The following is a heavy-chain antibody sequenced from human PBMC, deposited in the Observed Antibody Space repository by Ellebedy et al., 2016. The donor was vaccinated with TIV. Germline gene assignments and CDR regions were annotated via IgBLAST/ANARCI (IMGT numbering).Heavy chain of an antibody. CDR3: ARDRWPYFFDC. J-gene: IGHJ4*02. CDR2: IRSDGSDVNNK. D-gene: IGHD4-23*01. V-gene: IGHV3-30*02. CDR1: GFSSSSYG. Sequence: GESLKISCAASGFSSSSYGMHWVRQAPGKGLEWVAFIRSDGSDVNNKYYTDSVEGRFTISRDNSKNIVYLQTNSLRAEDTDVYYCARDRWPYFFDCWGQGTLVTVSS.